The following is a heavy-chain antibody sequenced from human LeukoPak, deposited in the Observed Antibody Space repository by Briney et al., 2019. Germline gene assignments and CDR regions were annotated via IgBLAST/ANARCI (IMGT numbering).Heavy chain of an antibody. CDR2: INPNSGGT. CDR1: GYTFTGYY. V-gene: IGHV1-2*02. Sequence: ASVKVSCKASGYTFTGYYMHWVRQAPGQGLEWMGWINPNSGGTNYAQKFQGRVTMTRDTSISTAYMELSRLRSDDTVVYYFANGGPIFGVPAAFLYPYYRRWDWVGPWGQGNLVTGSS. CDR3: ANGGPIFGVPAAFLYPYYRRWDWVGP. J-gene: IGHJ5*02. D-gene: IGHD2-2*01.